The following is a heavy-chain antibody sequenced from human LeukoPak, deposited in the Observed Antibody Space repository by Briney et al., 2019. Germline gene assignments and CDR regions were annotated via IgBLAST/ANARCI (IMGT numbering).Heavy chain of an antibody. CDR1: GGSISSSTYY. CDR3: ARQGPRTGSYNIPFDY. D-gene: IGHD3-10*01. Sequence: SETLSPTCTVSGGSISSSTYYWGWIRQSPGKGLEWIGSIYYSGSTYYNPSLKSRVTISVDTSKNQFSLKLSSVTAADTGVYYCARQGPRTGSYNIPFDYWGQGTLVTVSS. V-gene: IGHV4-39*01. CDR2: IYYSGST. J-gene: IGHJ4*02.